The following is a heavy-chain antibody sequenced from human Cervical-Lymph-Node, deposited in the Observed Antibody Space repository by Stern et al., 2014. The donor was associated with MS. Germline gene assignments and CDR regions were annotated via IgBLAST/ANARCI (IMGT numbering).Heavy chain of an antibody. Sequence: EVQLVESGGGVIQPGGSLRLSCTASGFTVSRDYMTWVRQAPGKGLEWVSLITNVGSTFYTDSVKGRFAISRDDSKNTVHRHMTSLRAEDTAMYYCARDTSSPERSDWWGQGTLVTVSS. D-gene: IGHD1-1*01. CDR1: GFTVSRDY. CDR3: ARDTSSPERSDW. J-gene: IGHJ4*02. V-gene: IGHV3-53*01. CDR2: ITNVGST.